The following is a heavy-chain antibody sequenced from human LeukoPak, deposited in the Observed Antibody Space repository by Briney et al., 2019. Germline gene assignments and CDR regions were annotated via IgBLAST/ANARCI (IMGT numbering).Heavy chain of an antibody. J-gene: IGHJ5*02. CDR2: IYYSGTT. Sequence: SETPSLTCSVSAASISDYYWSWGRLRPGEGVEWIGYIYYSGTTNYNPPLKSRVTISKAPSKNQISLKLTSVTHADTAVYYCARGSNWFDPWGQGILVTVSS. CDR3: ARGSNWFDP. V-gene: IGHV4-59*01. D-gene: IGHD6-6*01. CDR1: AASISDYY.